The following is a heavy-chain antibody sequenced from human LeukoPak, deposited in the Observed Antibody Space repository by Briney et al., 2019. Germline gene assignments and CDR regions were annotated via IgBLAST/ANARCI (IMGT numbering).Heavy chain of an antibody. J-gene: IGHJ5*02. CDR2: INPSGGST. CDR1: GYTFTSYY. Sequence: ASVKVSCKASGYTFTSYYMHWVRQAPGQGLEWMGIINPSGGSTSYAQKFQGRVTMTRDTSTSTAYMELSSLRSEDTAVYYCARDLLPPSLAAADANWFDPWGQGTLVTVSS. D-gene: IGHD6-13*01. V-gene: IGHV1-46*01. CDR3: ARDLLPPSLAAADANWFDP.